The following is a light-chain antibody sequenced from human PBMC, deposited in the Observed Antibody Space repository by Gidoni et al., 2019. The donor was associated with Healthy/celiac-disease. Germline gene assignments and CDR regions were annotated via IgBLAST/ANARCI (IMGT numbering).Light chain of an antibody. J-gene: IGLJ3*02. CDR1: SSNIGSNT. CDR2: SNN. V-gene: IGLV1-44*01. CDR3: AAWDDSLNGPV. Sequence: QSVLTQPPSASGTPGQRVTISCSESSSNIGSNTVNWYQQLPGTAPKLLIYSNNQRPSGVPDRFSGSKSGTSASLAISGLQSEDEADYYCAAWDDSLNGPVFGGGTKLTV.